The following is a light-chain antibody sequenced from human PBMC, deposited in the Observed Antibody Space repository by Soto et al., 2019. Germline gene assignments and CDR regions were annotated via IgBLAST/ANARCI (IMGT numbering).Light chain of an antibody. V-gene: IGLV2-11*01. Sequence: QSALTQPASVSGSPGQSITISCTGTSIDVGAYNYVSWYQQHPGKAPKFMIYDVSQRPSGVPARFSGSKSGNTASLTISGLQAEDEADYYCCSYAGSYTYVFGTGTKVTVL. J-gene: IGLJ1*01. CDR2: DVS. CDR3: CSYAGSYTYV. CDR1: SIDVGAYNY.